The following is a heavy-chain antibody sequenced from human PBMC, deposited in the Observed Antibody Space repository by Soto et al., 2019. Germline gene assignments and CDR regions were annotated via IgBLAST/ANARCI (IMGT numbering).Heavy chain of an antibody. CDR3: ARTIAAAGYYYYGMDV. CDR1: GFTFSNSW. D-gene: IGHD6-13*01. CDR2: IYSGGST. V-gene: IGHV3-53*01. Sequence: GGSLRLSCAASGFTFSNSWMTWVRQAPGKGLEWVSVIYSGGSTYYADSVKGRFTISRDNSKNTLYLQMNSLRAEDTAVYYCARTIAAAGYYYYGMDVWGQGATVTVSS. J-gene: IGHJ6*02.